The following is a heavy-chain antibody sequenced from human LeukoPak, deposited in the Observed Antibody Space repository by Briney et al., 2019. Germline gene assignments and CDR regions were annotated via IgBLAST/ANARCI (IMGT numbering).Heavy chain of an antibody. D-gene: IGHD3-10*01. V-gene: IGHV4-61*02. CDR3: ARDTLHYYGSVTRDY. J-gene: IGHJ4*02. Sequence: PSETLSLTCTVSGGSISSGSYYWSWIRQPAGKGLEWIGRIYTSGSTNYNPSLKSRVTISVDTSKNQFSLKLSSVTAADTAVYYCARDTLHYYGSVTRDYWGQGTLVTVSS. CDR1: GGSISSGSYY. CDR2: IYTSGST.